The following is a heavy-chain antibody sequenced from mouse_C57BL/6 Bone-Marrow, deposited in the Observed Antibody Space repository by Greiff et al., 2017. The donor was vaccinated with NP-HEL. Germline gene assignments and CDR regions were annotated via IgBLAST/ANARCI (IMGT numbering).Heavy chain of an antibody. J-gene: IGHJ4*01. CDR3: AREITGTRDFYAMDY. Sequence: EVQLVESGGGLVKPGGSLKLSCAASGFTFSSYAMSWVRQTPEKRLEWVATISDGGSYTYYPDNVKGRFTISRDNAKNNLYLQMSHLKSEDTAMYYCAREITGTRDFYAMDYWGQGTSVTVSS. D-gene: IGHD4-1*01. CDR1: GFTFSSYA. CDR2: ISDGGSYT. V-gene: IGHV5-4*01.